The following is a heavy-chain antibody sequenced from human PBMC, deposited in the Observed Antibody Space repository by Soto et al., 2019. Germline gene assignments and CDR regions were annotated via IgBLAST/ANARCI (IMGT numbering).Heavy chain of an antibody. CDR1: GGSIYRSGYY. V-gene: IGHV4-39*01. Sequence: SETLSLTCTVSGGSIYRSGYYWGWIRQPPGRGLEWIGNIDYNGVTYSNPSLKSRVTISRDTSKNQFSLKLTSVAAADTALYYCGKVLVGATGHTDSDSWGPGTLVTVSS. CDR3: GKVLVGATGHTDSDS. J-gene: IGHJ4*02. CDR2: IDYNGVT. D-gene: IGHD2-15*01.